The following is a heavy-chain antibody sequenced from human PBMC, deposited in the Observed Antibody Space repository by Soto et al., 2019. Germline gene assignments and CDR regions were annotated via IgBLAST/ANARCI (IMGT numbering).Heavy chain of an antibody. Sequence: GGSLRLSCAASGFFCSSYDMSWVRQAPGKGLEWVSTILVDGRTFYVDSVKGRFTISRGSSQNTVYLQMNSLTVGDTALYYCAKATATGGGAFDICGQGTMVTVSS. CDR2: ILVDGRT. J-gene: IGHJ3*02. CDR3: AKATATGGGAFDI. D-gene: IGHD2-8*02. V-gene: IGHV3-23*01. CDR1: GFFCSSYD.